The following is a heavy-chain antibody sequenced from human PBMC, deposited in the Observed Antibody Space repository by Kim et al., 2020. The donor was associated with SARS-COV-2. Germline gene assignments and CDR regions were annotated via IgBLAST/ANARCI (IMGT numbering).Heavy chain of an antibody. V-gene: IGHV3-33*05. Sequence: GGSLRLSCAASGFTFSSYGMHWVRQAPGKGLEWVAVISYDGSNKYYADSVKGRFTISRDNSKNTLYLQMNSLRAEDTAVYYCARDSTLFAGVGDYWGQGTLVTVSS. CDR3: ARDSTLFAGVGDY. CDR1: GFTFSSYG. CDR2: ISYDGSNK. D-gene: IGHD6-13*01. J-gene: IGHJ4*02.